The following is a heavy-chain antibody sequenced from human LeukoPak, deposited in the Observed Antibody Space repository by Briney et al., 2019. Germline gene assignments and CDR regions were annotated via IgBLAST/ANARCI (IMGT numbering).Heavy chain of an antibody. Sequence: GASVKVSCKASGGTFSSYAISWVGQAPGQGLEWMGRIIPILGIANYAQKFQGRVTITADKSTSTAYMELRSLRSDDTAVYYCARTRGYSSSWPIDYWGQGTLVTVSS. CDR2: IIPILGIA. D-gene: IGHD6-13*01. V-gene: IGHV1-69*04. CDR1: GGTFSSYA. CDR3: ARTRGYSSSWPIDY. J-gene: IGHJ4*02.